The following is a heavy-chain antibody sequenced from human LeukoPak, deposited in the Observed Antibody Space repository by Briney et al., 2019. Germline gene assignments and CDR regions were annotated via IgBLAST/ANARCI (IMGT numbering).Heavy chain of an antibody. D-gene: IGHD3-3*01. V-gene: IGHV3-7*01. Sequence: PGGSLRLSCAASGFTFSSYWMSWVRQAPGKGLEWVANIKQDGSEKYYVDSVKGRFTISRDNAKNSLYLQMNSLRAEDTAVYYCARTYYDFWSGYWAYWGQGTLVTVSS. J-gene: IGHJ4*02. CDR1: GFTFSSYW. CDR3: ARTYYDFWSGYWAY. CDR2: IKQDGSEK.